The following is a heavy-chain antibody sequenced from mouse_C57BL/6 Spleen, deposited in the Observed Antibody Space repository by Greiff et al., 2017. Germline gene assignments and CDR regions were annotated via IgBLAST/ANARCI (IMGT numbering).Heavy chain of an antibody. CDR1: GFTFTSYA. V-gene: IGHV5-6*02. CDR2: ISRGGGYT. Sequence: DVKLLESGADLVKPGGSLTLSCAASGFTFTSYAMSWVRQTPDKRLEWVGTISRGGGYTNYHDSVKGRFTISRDHAKNPLYLQMSGVKSEDTAMYYCAIHEWFAYWGQGTLVTVSA. CDR3: AIHEWFAY. J-gene: IGHJ3*01.